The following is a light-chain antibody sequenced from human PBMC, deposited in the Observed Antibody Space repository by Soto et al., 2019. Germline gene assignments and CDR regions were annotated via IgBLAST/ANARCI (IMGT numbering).Light chain of an antibody. CDR1: QSVSSSY. Sequence: EIVLTQSPGTLSLSPGERATLSCRASQSVSSSYLAWYQQKPGQAPRFLIYDASSRATGIPDRFSGSGSGTDFTLTISRLEPEDFAVYYCQQYGSSHLTFGGGTKVEIK. CDR3: QQYGSSHLT. V-gene: IGKV3-20*01. J-gene: IGKJ4*01. CDR2: DAS.